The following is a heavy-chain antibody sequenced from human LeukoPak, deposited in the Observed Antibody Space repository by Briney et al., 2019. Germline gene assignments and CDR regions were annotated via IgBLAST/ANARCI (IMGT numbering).Heavy chain of an antibody. CDR2: ISGSGLNT. Sequence: GGTLRLSCAASGFTFSIYGMSWVRQAPGKGLEWVSTISGSGLNTYYADSVKGRFTISRDNSKNTLYLQMNSLRAEDTAVYYCAKVRYSGYDYSDYWGQGTLVTVSS. V-gene: IGHV3-23*01. D-gene: IGHD5-12*01. CDR1: GFTFSIYG. J-gene: IGHJ4*02. CDR3: AKVRYSGYDYSDY.